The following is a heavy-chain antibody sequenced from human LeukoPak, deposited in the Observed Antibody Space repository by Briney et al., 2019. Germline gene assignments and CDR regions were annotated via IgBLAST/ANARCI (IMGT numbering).Heavy chain of an antibody. V-gene: IGHV3-74*01. Sequence: GGSLTLSCAASGFSFSSYCLHWIRQVPGKGLEWVAQINNDGSSTTHASSEKRRFTISKDNAKNSPFLQINSMRADDAAVYFLTREVQAAGKTLDYWGQGTLITGSS. CDR1: GFSFSSYC. J-gene: IGHJ4*02. CDR3: TREVQAAGKTLDY. CDR2: INNDGSST. D-gene: IGHD6-13*01.